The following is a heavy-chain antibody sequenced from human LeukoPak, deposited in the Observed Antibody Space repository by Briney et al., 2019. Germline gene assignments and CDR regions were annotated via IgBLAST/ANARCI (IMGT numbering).Heavy chain of an antibody. D-gene: IGHD3-10*01. CDR2: INHSGST. CDR3: ARGRVVRGVMAY. CDR1: GGSFSGYY. J-gene: IGHJ4*02. Sequence: SKTLSLTCAVYGGSFSGYYWSWIRQPPGQGLEWIGEINHSGSTNYNPSLKSRVTISVDTSKNQFSLKLSSVTATDTAVYYCARGRVVRGVMAYWGQGTLVTVSS. V-gene: IGHV4-34*01.